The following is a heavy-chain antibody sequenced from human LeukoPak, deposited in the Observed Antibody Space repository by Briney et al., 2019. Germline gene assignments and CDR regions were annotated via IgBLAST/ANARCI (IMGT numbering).Heavy chain of an antibody. CDR3: TADIPGYNYPFDY. Sequence: GGSHRLSCAASGFTFSEAWMSWVRQAPGEGLQWVGRIKRKADGGTTDYTAPVKGRFTISRDDSINTVYLQMNSLKTEDAAVYYCTADIPGYNYPFDYWGQGTLVTVSS. J-gene: IGHJ4*02. CDR2: IKRKADGGTT. V-gene: IGHV3-15*01. CDR1: GFTFSEAW. D-gene: IGHD5-18*01.